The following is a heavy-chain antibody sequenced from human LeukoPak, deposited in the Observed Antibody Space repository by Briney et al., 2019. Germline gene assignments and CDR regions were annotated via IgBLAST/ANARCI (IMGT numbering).Heavy chain of an antibody. CDR2: IFTTGST. CDR3: ARASDSIFSYYYHMDL. V-gene: IGHV4-4*07. D-gene: IGHD3-3*02. J-gene: IGHJ6*03. CDR1: GASVSDYY. Sequence: PSETLSLTCTVSGASVSDYYWSWVRQPAGKGLEWIGRIFTTGSTDYNTSLKSRVTMSRDRSKNQLFLTLTSVTAADTAVYYCARASDSIFSYYYHMDLWGEGITVTVSS.